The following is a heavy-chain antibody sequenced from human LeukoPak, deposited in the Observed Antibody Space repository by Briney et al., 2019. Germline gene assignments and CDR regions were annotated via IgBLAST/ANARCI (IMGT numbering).Heavy chain of an antibody. V-gene: IGHV1-2*02. CDR2: INPNSGGT. J-gene: IGHJ4*02. CDR3: ARDSVLRFLEPPFDY. D-gene: IGHD3-3*01. Sequence: ASVKVSRKASGYTFTGYYMHWVRQAPGQGLEWMGWINPNSGGTNYAQKFQGRVTMTRDTSISTAYMELSRLRSDDTAVYYCARDSVLRFLEPPFDYWGQGTLVTVSS. CDR1: GYTFTGYY.